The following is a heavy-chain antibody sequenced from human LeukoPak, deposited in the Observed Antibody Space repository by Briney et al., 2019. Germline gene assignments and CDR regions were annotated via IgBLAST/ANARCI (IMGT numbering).Heavy chain of an antibody. J-gene: IGHJ4*02. CDR1: GGSFSGYY. V-gene: IGHV4-34*01. CDR3: ARGLPAMANDY. D-gene: IGHD5-18*01. CDR2: INHSGST. Sequence: SETLSLTCAVYGGSFSGYYWSWIRQPPGKGLEWIGEINHSGSTNYNPSLKSRVTISVDTSKNQFSLKLSSVTAADTAVYYCARGLPAMANDYWGQGTLVTVSS.